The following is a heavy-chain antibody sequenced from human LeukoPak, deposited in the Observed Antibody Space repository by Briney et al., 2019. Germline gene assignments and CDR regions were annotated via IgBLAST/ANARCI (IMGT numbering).Heavy chain of an antibody. CDR2: ISGSGGST. D-gene: IGHD3-22*01. CDR3: AKDYYYDSIGYYSYFHY. V-gene: IGHV3-23*01. Sequence: GGSLTLSCAASGFTFSSNDMSWVRQAPGKGLEWVTGISGSGGSTYYADSAKGRFTISRDHPKNTLYQQMNSLRAEDTAVYYCAKDYYYDSIGYYSYFHYWGQGTLVTVSS. J-gene: IGHJ4*02. CDR1: GFTFSSND.